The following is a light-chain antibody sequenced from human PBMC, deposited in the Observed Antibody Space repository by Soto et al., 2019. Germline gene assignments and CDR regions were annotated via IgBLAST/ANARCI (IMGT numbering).Light chain of an antibody. V-gene: IGKV1-6*01. CDR3: LQEHDDSWT. J-gene: IGKJ1*01. CDR1: QGIESD. CDR2: AAS. Sequence: ALPMTQAPSSLSASVGDRITITCRASQGIESDLSWYQQRPGKAPTLLIYAASNVHSGVPPRFRGSRSGTELTINIRNLQPEDVASYYCLQEHDDSWTFCQGTKVDIK.